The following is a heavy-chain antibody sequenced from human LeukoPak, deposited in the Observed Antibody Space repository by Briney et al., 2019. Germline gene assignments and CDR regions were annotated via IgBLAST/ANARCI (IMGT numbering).Heavy chain of an antibody. J-gene: IGHJ4*02. CDR3: ARDIGKAAAGTLDY. CDR1: GFTFSSYA. D-gene: IGHD6-13*01. CDR2: ISYDGSNK. V-gene: IGHV3-30-3*01. Sequence: PGRSLRLSCAASGFTFSSYAMHWVRQAPGKGLEWVAVISYDGSNKYYADSVKGRFTISRDNSKNTLYLQMNSLRAEDTAVCYCARDIGKAAAGTLDYWGQGTLVTVSS.